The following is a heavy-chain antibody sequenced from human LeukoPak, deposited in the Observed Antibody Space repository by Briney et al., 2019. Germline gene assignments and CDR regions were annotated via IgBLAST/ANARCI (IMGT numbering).Heavy chain of an antibody. CDR3: ARGYSGYEKNWFDP. CDR2: ISYDGSNK. Sequence: PGGSLRLSCAASGFTLSSYAMHWVRQAPGKGLEWVAVISYDGSNKYYADSVKGRFTISRDNSKNTLYLQMNSLRAEDTAVYYCARGYSGYEKNWFDPWGQGTLVTVSS. V-gene: IGHV3-30*04. D-gene: IGHD5-12*01. J-gene: IGHJ5*02. CDR1: GFTLSSYA.